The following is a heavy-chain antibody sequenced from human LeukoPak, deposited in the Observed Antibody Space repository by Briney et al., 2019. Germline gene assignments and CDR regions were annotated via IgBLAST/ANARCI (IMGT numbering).Heavy chain of an antibody. J-gene: IGHJ5*02. D-gene: IGHD6-13*01. V-gene: IGHV4-34*01. CDR2: INHSGST. CDR1: GVSFSGYY. CDR3: SRGRWYSSSWYRFDP. Sequence: SETLSLTCAVYGVSFSGYYWSWIRQPPGKGLEWIGEINHSGSTNYNPSLKSRVTISVDTSKNHFSLKLSYGTAADTAVYYCSRGRWYSSSWYRFDPWGQGTLVTVSS.